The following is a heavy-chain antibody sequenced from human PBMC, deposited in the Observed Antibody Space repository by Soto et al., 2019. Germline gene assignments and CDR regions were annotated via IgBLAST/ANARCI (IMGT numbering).Heavy chain of an antibody. CDR2: IKKDGSEK. CDR1: GFTFSRYW. V-gene: IGHV3-7*01. Sequence: PGGSLRLSCAASGFTFSRYWMSWVRQAPGKGLEWVANIKKDGSEKNYVDSVKGRFTISRDNAKNSLYLQMNSLRAEDTAVYYCAKALSRILVVVAANYWGQGTLVTVSS. J-gene: IGHJ4*02. D-gene: IGHD2-15*01. CDR3: AKALSRILVVVAANY.